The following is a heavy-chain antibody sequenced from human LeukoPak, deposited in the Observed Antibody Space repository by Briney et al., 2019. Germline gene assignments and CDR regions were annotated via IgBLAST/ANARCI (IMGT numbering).Heavy chain of an antibody. CDR3: AKGVQWAVPGSCLDS. CDR1: GFTFNNYA. J-gene: IGHJ4*02. D-gene: IGHD6-19*01. CDR2: ISGSGGST. V-gene: IGHV3-23*01. Sequence: PGGSLRLSCPASGFTFNNYAMIWVRQAPGKGLEWVLGISGSGGSTYYADSVKGRFRISRDNSKNTLYPQMNGLRVDDTAVYYCAKGVQWAVPGSCLDSWGLGTLVTVSS.